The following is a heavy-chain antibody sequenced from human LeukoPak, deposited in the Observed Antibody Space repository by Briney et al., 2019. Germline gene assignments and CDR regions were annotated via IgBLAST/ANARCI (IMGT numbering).Heavy chain of an antibody. Sequence: ASVKVSCKTSGYTFTGYYMHWVRQAPGQGLEWMGWINPNSGGTNYAQKFQGRVTMTRDTSISTAYMELSRLRSDDTAVYYCARDRRRVVVAATRGSGWFDPWGQGTLVTVSS. D-gene: IGHD2-15*01. V-gene: IGHV1-2*02. CDR1: GYTFTGYY. CDR3: ARDRRRVVVAATRGSGWFDP. J-gene: IGHJ5*02. CDR2: INPNSGGT.